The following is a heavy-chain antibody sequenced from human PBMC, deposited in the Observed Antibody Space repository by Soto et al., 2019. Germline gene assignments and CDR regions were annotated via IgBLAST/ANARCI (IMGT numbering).Heavy chain of an antibody. CDR2: IYHSGST. D-gene: IGHD3-10*01. J-gene: IGHJ4*02. V-gene: IGHV4-30-2*01. CDR1: GGSISSGGYS. CDR3: ARQYYYGSGSPDV. Sequence: QLQLQESGSGLVKPSQTLSLTCAVSGGSISSGGYSWSWIRQPPGKGLEWIGYIYHSGSTYYNPSLKSRVXKSXDXYKNQFSLKLSSVTAADTAVYYCARQYYYGSGSPDVWGQGTLVTVSS.